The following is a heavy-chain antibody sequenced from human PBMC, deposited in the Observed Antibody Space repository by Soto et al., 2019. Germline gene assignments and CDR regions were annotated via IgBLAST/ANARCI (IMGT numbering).Heavy chain of an antibody. V-gene: IGHV3-30*02. CDR2: IWLDGSER. CDR3: VKQAHGLDGVAFDY. J-gene: IGHJ4*02. D-gene: IGHD2-15*01. Sequence: GGSLRLSCEAFGFMLGTSGMHWVRQAPGKGLEWVSGIWLDGSERYYSDSVKGRFTISRDNSKNTLFLQMGSLRPEDTAIYYCVKQAHGLDGVAFDYWGQGTQVTVSS. CDR1: GFMLGTSG.